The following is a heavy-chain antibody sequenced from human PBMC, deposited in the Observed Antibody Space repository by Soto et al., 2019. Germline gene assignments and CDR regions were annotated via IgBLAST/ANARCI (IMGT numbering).Heavy chain of an antibody. D-gene: IGHD3-10*01. V-gene: IGHV4-59*01. CDR1: GGSISSDY. CDR3: ARFGTSPNGNWFDP. CDR2: VYHSWST. J-gene: IGHJ5*02. Sequence: SETLSLTCTVSGGSISSDYWNWIRQPPGKGLEWIGYVYHSWSTKYNPSLKSRVTISVDTSKNQLSLKLSSLTAADTAVYYCARFGTSPNGNWFDPWGKGTRVTASS.